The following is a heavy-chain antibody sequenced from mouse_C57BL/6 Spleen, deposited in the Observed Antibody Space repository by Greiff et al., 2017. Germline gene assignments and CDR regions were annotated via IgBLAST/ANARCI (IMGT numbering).Heavy chain of an antibody. J-gene: IGHJ4*01. Sequence: EVMLVESEGGLVQPGSSMKLSCTASGFTFSDYYMAWVRQVPEKGLEWVANINYDGSSTNYLDSLKSRFIISRDNAKNILYLQMSSLKSEDTATYYCTRGGSYAMDYWGQGTSVTVSS. CDR3: TRGGSYAMDY. CDR2: INYDGSST. V-gene: IGHV5-16*01. CDR1: GFTFSDYY.